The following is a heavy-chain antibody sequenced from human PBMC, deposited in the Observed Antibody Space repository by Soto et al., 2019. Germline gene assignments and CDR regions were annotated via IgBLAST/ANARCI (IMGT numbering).Heavy chain of an antibody. Sequence: QVQLVQSGAEVKKPGSSVKVSCKASGGTFTNFAISWVLQAPGQGLEWMGGIIPVFGKAKYAQRFQGRVKFTADASTSTAYMEVNSLTSDDTAVYYCARGSPTTVTTWFDPWGQGTLVTVSS. CDR2: IIPVFGKA. CDR3: ARGSPTTVTTWFDP. CDR1: GGTFTNFA. J-gene: IGHJ5*02. D-gene: IGHD4-17*01. V-gene: IGHV1-69*01.